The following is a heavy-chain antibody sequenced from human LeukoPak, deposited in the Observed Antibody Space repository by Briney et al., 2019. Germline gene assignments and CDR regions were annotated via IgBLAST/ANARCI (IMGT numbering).Heavy chain of an antibody. CDR3: ATKSSGYFMY. Sequence: GASVKVSCKTSGYTFTDYYLHWVRQAPGQGLEWMGWINPNSGTTNYAQKFQGRVTMTRDTSISAAYMELSSLTSDDTAVYYCATKSSGYFMYWGQGTLVTVSS. CDR1: GYTFTDYY. D-gene: IGHD3-3*01. J-gene: IGHJ4*02. CDR2: INPNSGTT. V-gene: IGHV1-2*02.